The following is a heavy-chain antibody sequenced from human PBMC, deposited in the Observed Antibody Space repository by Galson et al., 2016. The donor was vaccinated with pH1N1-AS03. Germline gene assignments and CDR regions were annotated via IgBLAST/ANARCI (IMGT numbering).Heavy chain of an antibody. Sequence: QSGAEVKKPGQSLKISCQGSGYKFASYWIGWVRQMPGKGLEWIGIIYPGDSDTKYNPSFRGQVTMSVDTSVSTAYLQWSSLRASDTAIYYCARIGGYGDAFHMWGRGTLVTVSS. J-gene: IGHJ3*02. CDR1: GYKFASYW. CDR2: IYPGDSDT. D-gene: IGHD3-10*01. V-gene: IGHV5-51*01. CDR3: ARIGGYGDAFHM.